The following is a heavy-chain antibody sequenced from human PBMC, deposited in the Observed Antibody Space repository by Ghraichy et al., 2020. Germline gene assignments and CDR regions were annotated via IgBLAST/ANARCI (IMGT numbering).Heavy chain of an antibody. CDR3: ARLVRDCSSTSCYAWFDP. D-gene: IGHD2-2*01. Sequence: GESLNISCKGSGSSFTSYWISWVRQMPGKGLEWMGRIDPSDSYTNYSPSFQGHVTISADKSISTAYLQWSSLKASDTAMYYCARLVRDCSSTSCYAWFDPWGQGTLVTVSS. CDR2: IDPSDSYT. CDR1: GSSFTSYW. J-gene: IGHJ5*02. V-gene: IGHV5-10-1*01.